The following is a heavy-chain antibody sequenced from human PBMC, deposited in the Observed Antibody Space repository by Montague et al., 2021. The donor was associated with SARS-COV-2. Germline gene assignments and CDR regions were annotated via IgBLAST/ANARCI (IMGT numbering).Heavy chain of an antibody. CDR1: GGSIITGSNFY. CDR2: IHSSGGT. J-gene: IGHJ5*02. Sequence: TLSLTCAVSGGSIITGSNFYWGWLRQSAGKGLEWIGRIHSSGGTNYPPSLKSRLTISVDSSANQFFLKLTSVTAAATAVYYCARDYYVSTGLNWFDPWGQGLLVTVSS. D-gene: IGHD3-22*01. V-gene: IGHV4-61*02. CDR3: ARDYYVSTGLNWFDP.